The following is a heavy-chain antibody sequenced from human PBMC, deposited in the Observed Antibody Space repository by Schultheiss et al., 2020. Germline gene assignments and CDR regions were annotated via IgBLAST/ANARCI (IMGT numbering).Heavy chain of an antibody. D-gene: IGHD3-3*01. J-gene: IGHJ5*02. CDR1: GDSISGYY. Sequence: AETMSLTCDVSGDSISGYYWTWIRQPPGKGLEWIGEINRNTKYNPSLKSRVTISVDTSKNQFSLKLSSVTAADTAVYYCARGGRTINTIFGVVTLRGWFDPWGEGTLVTVAS. CDR3: ARGGRTINTIFGVVTLRGWFDP. CDR2: INRNT. V-gene: IGHV4-34*01.